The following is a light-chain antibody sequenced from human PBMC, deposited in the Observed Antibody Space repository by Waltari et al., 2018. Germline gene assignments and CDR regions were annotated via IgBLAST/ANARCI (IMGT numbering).Light chain of an antibody. J-gene: IGLJ1*01. V-gene: IGLV7-46*01. CDR3: SLSFGGPLV. CDR2: PTY. CDR1: TGAVTSGHS. Sequence: QAVVTQETSLTVSPGGKVTLTCGSSTGAVTSGHSPYWFQQRPGQAPITLIYPTYDKPSWTPALFSISLLGGHTPLPLSGAPPEDEASYFCSLSFGGPLVFGT.